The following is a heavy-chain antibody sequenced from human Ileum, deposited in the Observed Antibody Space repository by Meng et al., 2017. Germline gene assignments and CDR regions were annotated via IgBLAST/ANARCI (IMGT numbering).Heavy chain of an antibody. D-gene: IGHD3-10*01. CDR2: ISASDGRT. CDR1: GFTFSTYP. J-gene: IGHJ2*01. Sequence: EGHLVESGGGLAQAGGSLRLSCAASGFTFSTYPMTWVRQAPGKGLGWVSTISASDGRTYYADSVKGRFTISRDDSKNMVYLQMNNLRVEDTATYYCASPPSEGDLWGRSTLVTVSS. CDR3: ASPPSEGDL. V-gene: IGHV3-23*04.